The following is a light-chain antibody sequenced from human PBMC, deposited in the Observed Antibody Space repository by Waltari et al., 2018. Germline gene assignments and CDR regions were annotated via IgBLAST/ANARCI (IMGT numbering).Light chain of an antibody. J-gene: IGLJ3*02. V-gene: IGLV2-14*03. CDR2: DVT. CDR1: SNDVGGYNY. CDR3: ASYTTTSLGV. Sequence: QSALTQPTSMSGSPGQSITISCSGTSNDVGGYNYVSWYQQHSGKAPKLIIYDVTSRTSGVSDRFSGSKSGNTASLTISGLQLDDEAYYFCASYTTTSLGVFGGGTKVTVL.